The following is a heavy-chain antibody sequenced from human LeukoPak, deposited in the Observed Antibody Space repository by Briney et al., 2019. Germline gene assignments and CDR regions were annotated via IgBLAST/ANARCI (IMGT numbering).Heavy chain of an antibody. CDR2: IIPIFGTA. J-gene: IGHJ4*02. CDR1: GGTFSSYA. Sequence: ASVKVSCKASGGTFSSYAISWVRQAPGQGLEWMGGIIPIFGTANYAQKFQGRVTITADESTSTAYMELSSLRSEDTAVYYCAGSLSRGFLFDYWGQGTLVTVSS. CDR3: AGSLSRGFLFDY. D-gene: IGHD3-10*01. V-gene: IGHV1-69*13.